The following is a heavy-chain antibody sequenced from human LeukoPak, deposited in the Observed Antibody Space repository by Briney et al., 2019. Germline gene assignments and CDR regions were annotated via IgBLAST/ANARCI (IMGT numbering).Heavy chain of an antibody. V-gene: IGHV1-69*05. Sequence: SVKVPCKASGGTFSSYAISWVRQAPGQGLEWMGGIIPIFGTANYAQKFQGRVTITTDESTSTAYMELSSLRSEDTAVYYCAREQTILGYYMDVWGKGTTVTVSS. J-gene: IGHJ6*03. CDR2: IIPIFGTA. D-gene: IGHD3-3*01. CDR1: GGTFSSYA. CDR3: AREQTILGYYMDV.